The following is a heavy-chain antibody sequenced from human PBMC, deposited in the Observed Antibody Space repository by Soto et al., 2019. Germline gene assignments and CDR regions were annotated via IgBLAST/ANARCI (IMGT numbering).Heavy chain of an antibody. CDR2: IYYSGST. Sequence: TSETLSLTCTVSCGSISSDYWSWIRQPPGKGLEWIGYIYYSGSTNYNPSLKSRVTISVDTSKNQFSLKLSSVTAADTAVYYCARGRIYYGLFDYWGQGSQVT. CDR3: ARGRIYYGLFDY. CDR1: CGSISSDY. J-gene: IGHJ4*02. V-gene: IGHV4-59*01. D-gene: IGHD3-10*01.